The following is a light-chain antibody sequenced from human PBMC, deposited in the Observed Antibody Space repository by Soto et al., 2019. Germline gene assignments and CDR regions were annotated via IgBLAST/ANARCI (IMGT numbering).Light chain of an antibody. Sequence: EIVLTQSPGTLSLSPGERATLSCRASQSVSSSYLAWYQQKPGQAPRLLIYGASSRATGIPDRFSGSGSGTDFTLTISCLEPEDFAVYYCQQYGSSPRTFGQGTKVEIK. CDR3: QQYGSSPRT. V-gene: IGKV3-20*01. CDR1: QSVSSSY. CDR2: GAS. J-gene: IGKJ1*01.